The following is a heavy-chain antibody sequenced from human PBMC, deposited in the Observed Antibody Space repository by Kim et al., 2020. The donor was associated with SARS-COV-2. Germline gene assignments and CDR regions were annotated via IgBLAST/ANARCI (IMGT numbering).Heavy chain of an antibody. CDR2: INQDGSVR. CDR3: ARDPHYSAFDV. Sequence: GSLRLSCAASGFAFSSYWMSWVRQAPGKRLEFVANINQDGSVRNYVDSMKGRLTISRYTAKNSLYLQMSGLRVDDTALYYCARDPHYSAFDVWGQGAMVIVSS. V-gene: IGHV3-7*05. D-gene: IGHD6-13*01. J-gene: IGHJ3*01. CDR1: GFAFSSYW.